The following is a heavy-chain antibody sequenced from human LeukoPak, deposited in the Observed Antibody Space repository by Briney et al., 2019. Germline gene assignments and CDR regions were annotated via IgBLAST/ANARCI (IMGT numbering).Heavy chain of an antibody. D-gene: IGHD3-10*01. Sequence: PAGGSLRLSCAASGFTFSSYAVHWVRQAPGKGLEWVAVISYDGSNKYYADSVKGRFTISRDNSKKTLYLQMNSLRHEDTAVYYCAKDFRGSGSTMDYWGQGTMVTVSS. CDR3: AKDFRGSGSTMDY. CDR2: ISYDGSNK. CDR1: GFTFSSYA. J-gene: IGHJ4*02. V-gene: IGHV3-30-3*01.